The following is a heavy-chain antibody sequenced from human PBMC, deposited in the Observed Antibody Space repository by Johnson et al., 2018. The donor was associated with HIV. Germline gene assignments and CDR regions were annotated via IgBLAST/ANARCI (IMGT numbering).Heavy chain of an antibody. CDR2: INWNGGST. Sequence: EVLLLESGGGVVRPGGSLRLSCAASGFTFDDYVVSWVRHAPGKGLEWVSSINWNGGSTTYADSVRGRFSISRYNAKNSLVLQMNSLRAEDTALYYCARDPTTQYLRLIGDFGSFDIWGQGTMVTVSS. D-gene: IGHD7-27*01. CDR1: GFTFDDYV. CDR3: ARDPTTQYLRLIGDFGSFDI. J-gene: IGHJ3*02. V-gene: IGHV3-20*04.